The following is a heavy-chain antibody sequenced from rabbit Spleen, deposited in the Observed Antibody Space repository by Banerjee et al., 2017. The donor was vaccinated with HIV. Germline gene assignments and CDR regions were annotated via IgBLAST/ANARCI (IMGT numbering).Heavy chain of an antibody. CDR3: ARDGAGGSYFAL. D-gene: IGHD8-1*01. V-gene: IGHV1S7*01. CDR2: IDPIFGIT. CDR1: GFTLSSYY. Sequence: HLKESGGGLVQPGGSLKISCTASGFTLSSYYMNWVRQAPGKGLEWIGYIDPIFGITYYANWVNGRFSISRENAQNTVFLQMTSLTAADTATYFCARDGAGGSYFALWGPGTLVTVS. J-gene: IGHJ4*01.